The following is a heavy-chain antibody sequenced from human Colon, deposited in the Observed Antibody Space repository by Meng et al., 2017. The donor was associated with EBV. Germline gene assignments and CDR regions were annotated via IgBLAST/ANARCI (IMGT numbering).Heavy chain of an antibody. CDR2: IYYSGST. CDR1: GGSVSSGGYD. Sequence: QEVAPGPVMPSQTPPPPCTVPGGSVSSGGYDWTWIRQHPGKGLEWFGHIYYSGSTFYNPSLKRRVIISIDTSKNQFSLNLRSVTAADTAVYYCARVSSGWDYFDYWGQGTLVTVSS. CDR3: ARVSSGWDYFDY. D-gene: IGHD6-19*01. V-gene: IGHV4-31*03. J-gene: IGHJ4*02.